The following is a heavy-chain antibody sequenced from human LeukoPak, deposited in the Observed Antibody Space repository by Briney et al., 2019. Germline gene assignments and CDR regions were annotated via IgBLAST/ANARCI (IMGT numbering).Heavy chain of an antibody. D-gene: IGHD3-10*01. J-gene: IGHJ4*02. V-gene: IGHV4-34*01. CDR2: INHSGST. Sequence: SETLSLTCAVYGGSFSGYYWSWIRQPPGKGLEWIGEINHSGSTNYNPSLKSRVTISVDTSKNQFSLKLSSVTAADTAVYYCARHATMVRGVIIDWGQGTLVTVSS. CDR1: GGSFSGYY. CDR3: ARHATMVRGVIID.